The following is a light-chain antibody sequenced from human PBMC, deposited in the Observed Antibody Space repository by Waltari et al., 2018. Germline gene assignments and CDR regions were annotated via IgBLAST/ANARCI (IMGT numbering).Light chain of an antibody. CDR2: EVS. CDR1: SSDVGVYNY. V-gene: IGLV2-8*01. CDR3: TSYASSNSVV. J-gene: IGLJ2*01. Sequence: QSALTQPPSASGSPGPSVTISCTGTSSDVGVYNYVSWYQQHPGKAPKLMMYEVSKRPSGVPDRFSGSKSGNTASLTVAGLQAEDEADDYCTSYASSNSVVFGGGTKLTVL.